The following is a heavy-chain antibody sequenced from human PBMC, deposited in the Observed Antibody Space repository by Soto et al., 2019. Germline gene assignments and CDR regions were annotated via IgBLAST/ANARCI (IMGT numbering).Heavy chain of an antibody. CDR3: ARESEDLTSNFDY. J-gene: IGHJ4*02. CDR1: GFTFSRYS. V-gene: IGHV3-21*01. Sequence: RLSCAASGFTFSRYSMNWVRQAPGKGLEWVSSISSTTNYIYYADSMKGRFTVSRDNAKNSVYLDMNSLSAEDTAVYYCARESEDLTSNFDYWGQGNLVTVSS. CDR2: ISSTTNYI.